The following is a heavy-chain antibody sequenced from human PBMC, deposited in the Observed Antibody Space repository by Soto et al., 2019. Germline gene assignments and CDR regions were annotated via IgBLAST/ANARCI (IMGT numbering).Heavy chain of an antibody. D-gene: IGHD2-2*01. CDR3: ARGNQYQLLPGLSFDP. Sequence: QVQLQESGPGLVKPSQTLSLTCTVSGGSISSGGYYWSWIRQHPGKGLEWIGYIYYSGSTYYNPSLKSRVTISVETSKNQFSLKLSSVTAADTAVYYCARGNQYQLLPGLSFDPWGQGTLVTVSS. V-gene: IGHV4-31*03. J-gene: IGHJ5*02. CDR2: IYYSGST. CDR1: GGSISSGGYY.